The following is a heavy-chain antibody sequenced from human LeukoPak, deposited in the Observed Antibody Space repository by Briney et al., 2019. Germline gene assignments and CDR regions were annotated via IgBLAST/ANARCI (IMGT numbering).Heavy chain of an antibody. Sequence: GGSLRLSCAASGFTFSSYAMSWVRQAPGKGLEWVSVVSTNGDVTFYADSVKGRFTISRDNSKNTLFLQMNSLRAEDTAVYYCAKLSLSGRSQSADYWGQGTLVTVSS. V-gene: IGHV3-23*01. D-gene: IGHD3-10*01. CDR1: GFTFSSYA. CDR2: VSTNGDVT. J-gene: IGHJ4*02. CDR3: AKLSLSGRSQSADY.